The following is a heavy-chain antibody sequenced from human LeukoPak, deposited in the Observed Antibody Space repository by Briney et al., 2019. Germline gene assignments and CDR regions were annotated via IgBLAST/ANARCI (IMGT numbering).Heavy chain of an antibody. V-gene: IGHV4-59*04. J-gene: IGHJ6*04. Sequence: PSETLSLTCTVSGGSISSYYWSWIRQPPGKGLECIVNIYYSGSTYYNPSLKSRVTTSVDTSKNQFSLKLSSVTAADTAVYYCAELGITMIGGVWGKGTTVTISS. CDR2: IYYSGST. D-gene: IGHD3-10*02. CDR1: GGSISSYY. CDR3: AELGITMIGGV.